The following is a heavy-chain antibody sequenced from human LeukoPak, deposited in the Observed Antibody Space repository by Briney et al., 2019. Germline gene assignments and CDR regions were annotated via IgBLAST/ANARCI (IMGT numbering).Heavy chain of an antibody. J-gene: IGHJ4*02. D-gene: IGHD2-15*01. CDR1: GFTFDDYG. V-gene: IGHV3-20*04. Sequence: GGSLRLSCAASGFTFDDYGMSWVRQAPGKGLEWVSGINWNGGSTGYADSVKGRFNISRDNAQNSLYLQMNSLRAEDTALYYCARDQPIYCSGGSCSRGYWGQGTLVTVSS. CDR2: INWNGGST. CDR3: ARDQPIYCSGGSCSRGY.